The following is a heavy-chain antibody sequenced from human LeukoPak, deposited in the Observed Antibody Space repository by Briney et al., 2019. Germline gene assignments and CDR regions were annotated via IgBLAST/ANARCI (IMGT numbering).Heavy chain of an antibody. CDR3: ARDRLNASAGGYGMDV. Sequence: GGSLRLSCAASGFTFSNYGTSWVRQAPGEGLEWVSTISSSGGNTYYADSVEGRFTISRDNSKNTLYLQMNSLRVEDTAVYYCARDRLNASAGGYGMDVWGQGTTVTVSS. V-gene: IGHV3-23*01. J-gene: IGHJ6*02. CDR1: GFTFSNYG. D-gene: IGHD3-16*01. CDR2: ISSSGGNT.